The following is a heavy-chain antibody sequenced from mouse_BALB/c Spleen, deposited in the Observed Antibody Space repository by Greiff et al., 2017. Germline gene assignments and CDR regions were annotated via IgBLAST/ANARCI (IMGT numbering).Heavy chain of an antibody. Sequence: VKLQESGAELVRPGSSVKISCKASGYAFSSYWMNWVKQRPGQGLEWIGQIYPGDGDTNYNGKFKGKATLTADKSSSTAYMQLSSLTSEDSAVYFCARWEDYYAMDYWGQGTSVTVSS. CDR3: ARWEDYYAMDY. CDR1: GYAFSSYW. D-gene: IGHD4-1*01. V-gene: IGHV1-80*01. J-gene: IGHJ4*01. CDR2: IYPGDGDT.